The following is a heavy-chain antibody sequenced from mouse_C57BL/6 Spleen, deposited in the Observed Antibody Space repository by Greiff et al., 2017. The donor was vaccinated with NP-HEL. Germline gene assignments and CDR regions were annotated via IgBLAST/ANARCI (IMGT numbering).Heavy chain of an antibody. V-gene: IGHV1-4*01. J-gene: IGHJ3*01. Sequence: VKLMESGAELARPGASVKMSCKASGYTFTSYTMHWVKQRPGQGLEWIGYINPSSGYTKYNQKFKDKATLTADKSSSTAYMQLSSLTSEDSAVYYCASTYSAWFAYWGQGTLVTVSA. CDR3: ASTYSAWFAY. CDR2: INPSSGYT. CDR1: GYTFTSYT.